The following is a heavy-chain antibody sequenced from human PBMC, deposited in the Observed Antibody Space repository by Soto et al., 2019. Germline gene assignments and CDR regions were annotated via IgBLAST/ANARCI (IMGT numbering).Heavy chain of an antibody. CDR1: GGTFSSYA. V-gene: IGHV1-69*13. J-gene: IGHJ5*02. Sequence: GASVKVSCKASGGTFSSYAISWVRQAPGQGLEWMGGIIPIFGTANYAQKFQGRVTITADESTSTAYMELSSLRSEDTAVYYCARGGGNGPDPHWFDPWGQGTLVTVSS. D-gene: IGHD1-26*01. CDR2: IIPIFGTA. CDR3: ARGGGNGPDPHWFDP.